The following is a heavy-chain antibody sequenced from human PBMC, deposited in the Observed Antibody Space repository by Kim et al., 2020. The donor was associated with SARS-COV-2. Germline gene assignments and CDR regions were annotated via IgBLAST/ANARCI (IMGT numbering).Heavy chain of an antibody. CDR1: GITFRNYW. D-gene: IGHD5-12*01. V-gene: IGHV3-7*03. CDR3: ARGTIGDLGTRYFDL. CDR2: VDHGDSEN. Sequence: GGSLRLSCTASGITFRNYWMSWVRQAPGKGLEWVATVDHGDSENAYVGSVKGRFTISRDDAKHSTFLQMNSLRVEDTAVYFCARGTIGDLGTRYFDLW. J-gene: IGHJ2*01.